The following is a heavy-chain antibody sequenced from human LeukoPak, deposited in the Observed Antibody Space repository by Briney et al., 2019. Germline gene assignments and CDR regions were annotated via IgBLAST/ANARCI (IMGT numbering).Heavy chain of an antibody. CDR1: GFTFSSYG. Sequence: PGGSLRLSCAASGFTFSSYGMHWVRQAPGKGLEWVAVISYDGSNKYYADSVKGRFTISRDNSENTLNLQMNSLRAEDTAVYCAAKGNGYSGSYVFAHWGQGILVTVSS. D-gene: IGHD1-26*01. V-gene: IGHV3-30*03. J-gene: IGHJ4*02. CDR2: ISYDGSNK. CDR3: AKGNGYSGSYVFAH.